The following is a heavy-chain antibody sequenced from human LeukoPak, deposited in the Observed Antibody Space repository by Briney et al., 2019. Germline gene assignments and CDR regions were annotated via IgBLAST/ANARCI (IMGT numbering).Heavy chain of an antibody. V-gene: IGHV3-53*01. D-gene: IGHD4-17*01. Sequence: GGSLRLSCAASGFTVSSNYMSWVRQAPGKGLEWVSVIYSGGSTYYADSVKGRFTISRDNSKNTLYLQMNSLRAEDTAVYYCARVYHGDYFDYWGQGTLVTVSS. J-gene: IGHJ4*02. CDR1: GFTVSSNY. CDR3: ARVYHGDYFDY. CDR2: IYSGGST.